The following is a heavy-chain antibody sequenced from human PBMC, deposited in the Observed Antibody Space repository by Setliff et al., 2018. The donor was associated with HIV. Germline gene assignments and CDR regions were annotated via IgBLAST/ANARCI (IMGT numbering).Heavy chain of an antibody. J-gene: IGHJ6*03. CDR2: MSLTRDT. Sequence: SETLSLTCTVSGASISGSYWIWIRQPPGKGLEWIGYMSLTRDTKYNPSLNSRVTTSIDTSKNQFSLELRSVTAADTAVYYCARHGAWKLLRGLYFYMDVWGKGTTVTVSS. CDR1: GASISGSY. CDR3: ARHGAWKLLRGLYFYMDV. D-gene: IGHD3-10*01. V-gene: IGHV4-59*08.